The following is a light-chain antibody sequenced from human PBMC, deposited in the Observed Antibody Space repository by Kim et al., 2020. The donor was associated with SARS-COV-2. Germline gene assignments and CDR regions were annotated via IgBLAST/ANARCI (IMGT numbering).Light chain of an antibody. CDR1: QDIRND. J-gene: IGKJ5*01. CDR2: GAS. CDR3: LQHSTYPIP. V-gene: IGKV1-17*01. Sequence: DIQMTQSPSSLSASVGDRVTITCRASQDIRNDLGWYQQNPGRAPKRLIYGASSLQSGVPSRFSGSGSGTEFTLTISSVQPEDFATSFCLQHSTYPIPFGQGTRLEIK.